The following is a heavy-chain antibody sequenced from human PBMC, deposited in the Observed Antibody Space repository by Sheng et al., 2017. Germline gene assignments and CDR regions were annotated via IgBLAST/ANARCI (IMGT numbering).Heavy chain of an antibody. J-gene: IGHJ4*02. CDR1: GGTFSSYA. V-gene: IGHV1-69*04. CDR3: AREREPTYYDFWSGYFPFDY. Sequence: QVQLVQSGAEVKKPGSSVKVSCKASGGTFSSYAISWVRQAPGQGLEWMGGIIPILGIANYAQKFQGRVTITADKSTSTAYMELSSLRSEDTAVYYCAREREPTYYDFWSGYFPFDYWGQGTLVTVSS. D-gene: IGHD3-3*01. CDR2: IIPILGIA.